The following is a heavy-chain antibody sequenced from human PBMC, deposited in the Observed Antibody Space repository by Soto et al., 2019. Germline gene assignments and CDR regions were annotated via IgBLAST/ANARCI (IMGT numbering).Heavy chain of an antibody. D-gene: IGHD6-13*01. J-gene: IGHJ6*02. CDR2: IIPILGIA. V-gene: IGHV1-69*02. CDR3: ASQIAAAGFYYYYGIDV. CDR1: GGTFSSYT. Sequence: QVQLVQSGAEVKKPGSSVKVSCKASGGTFSSYTISWVRQAPGQGLEWMGRIIPILGIANYAQKFQGRVAITADKSPTTAYMELSRLRSEDTAVYYCASQIAAAGFYYYYGIDVRGQGPTVTVSS.